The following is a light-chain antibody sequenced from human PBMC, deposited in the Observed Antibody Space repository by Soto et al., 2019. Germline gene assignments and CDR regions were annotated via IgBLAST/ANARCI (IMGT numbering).Light chain of an antibody. CDR2: YDT. CDR3: QVWDSSSDPVV. V-gene: IGLV3-21*04. Sequence: SYELTQPPSVSVAPGKTANITCGGNNIGSKSVHWYQQKPGQAPVLVISYDTDRPSGIPERYSGSNSGNTATLTISRVEAGYEADYYCQVWDSSSDPVVFGGWTKLTVL. CDR1: NIGSKS. J-gene: IGLJ2*01.